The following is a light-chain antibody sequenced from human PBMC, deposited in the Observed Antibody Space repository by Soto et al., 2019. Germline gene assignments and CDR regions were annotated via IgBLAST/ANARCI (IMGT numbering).Light chain of an antibody. J-gene: IGLJ1*01. Sequence: QSVLTQPASVSGSPGQSITISCTGTSSDVGGYNFVSWYQQHPGKAPKLMIYDITNRPSGVSNRFSGSKAGNTASLTISGLQAEDEADYYCVSFTTSKSYVFGTGTKVTV. CDR1: SSDVGGYNF. V-gene: IGLV2-14*01. CDR3: VSFTTSKSYV. CDR2: DIT.